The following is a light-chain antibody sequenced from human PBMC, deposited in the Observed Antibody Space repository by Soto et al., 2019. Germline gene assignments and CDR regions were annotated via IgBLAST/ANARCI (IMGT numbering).Light chain of an antibody. J-gene: IGKJ2*01. CDR3: QQYNNWPYT. V-gene: IGKV3-15*01. Sequence: EIVMTQSPATLSVSPGERATLSCRASQSVSSNLAWYQQKPGQAPRLLIYGASTRGTGIPGRFSGSGSGTEFTLTISGLQSEDFAVYYCQQYNNWPYTFGQGTKLEIK. CDR1: QSVSSN. CDR2: GAS.